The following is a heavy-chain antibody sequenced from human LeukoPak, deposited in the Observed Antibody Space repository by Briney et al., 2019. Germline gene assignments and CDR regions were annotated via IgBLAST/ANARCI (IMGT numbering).Heavy chain of an antibody. CDR3: ARELKMGYSSSYWFDP. J-gene: IGHJ5*02. D-gene: IGHD6-13*01. CDR2: ISAYNGNT. Sequence: ASAKVSCKASGYTFTSYGISWVRQAPGQGLEWMGWISAYNGNTNYAQKLQGRVTMTTDTSTSTAYMELRSLRSDDTAVYYCARELKMGYSSSYWFDPWGQGTLVTVSS. CDR1: GYTFTSYG. V-gene: IGHV1-18*01.